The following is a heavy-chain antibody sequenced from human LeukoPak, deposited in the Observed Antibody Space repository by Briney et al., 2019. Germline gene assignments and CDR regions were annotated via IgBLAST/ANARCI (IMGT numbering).Heavy chain of an antibody. Sequence: GGSLRLSCAASGSTFSNAWMSWVRQAPGKGLEWVGRIKSKTDGGTTDYAAPVKGRFTISRDDSKNTLYLQMNSLTTEDTAVYYCTTDAEDAVLWFGELLSQCRFDYWGQGSLVTVAS. CDR2: IKSKTDGGTT. J-gene: IGHJ4*02. D-gene: IGHD3-10*01. CDR1: GSTFSNAW. V-gene: IGHV3-15*01. CDR3: TTDAEDAVLWFGELLSQCRFDY.